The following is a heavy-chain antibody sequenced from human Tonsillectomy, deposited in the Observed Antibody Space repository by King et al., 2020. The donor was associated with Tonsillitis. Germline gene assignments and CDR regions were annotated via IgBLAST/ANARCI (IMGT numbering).Heavy chain of an antibody. CDR1: GFTFSNNA. CDR2: ISGSGGRI. D-gene: IGHD2-2*01. CDR3: AKDLAEYGDY. J-gene: IGHJ4*02. Sequence: VQLVESGGGLVQPGGSLRLSCAASGFTFSNNAMSWVRQAPGKGLEWVSAISGSGGRIYYADSVKGRFTISRDNSKNTLYLQMNSLRAEDTAVYYCAKDLAEYGDYWGQRTLVTVSS. V-gene: IGHV3-23*04.